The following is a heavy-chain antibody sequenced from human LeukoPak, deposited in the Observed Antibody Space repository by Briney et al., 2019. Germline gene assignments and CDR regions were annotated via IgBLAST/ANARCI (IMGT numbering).Heavy chain of an antibody. CDR2: ISWNSGTI. D-gene: IGHD6-19*01. V-gene: IGHV3-9*01. CDR3: TKDKISGWDFDAFDM. J-gene: IGHJ3*02. Sequence: PGGSLRLSCAASGFTFADFAMHWVRQAPGKGLEWVSGISWNSGTIVYADSVKGRFTISRDNAKNSLYLQMNSLRAEDTALYYCTKDKISGWDFDAFDMWGHGTIVSVSS. CDR1: GFTFADFA.